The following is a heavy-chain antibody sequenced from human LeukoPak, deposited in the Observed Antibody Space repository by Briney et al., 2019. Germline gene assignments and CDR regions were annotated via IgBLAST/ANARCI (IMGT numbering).Heavy chain of an antibody. D-gene: IGHD6-19*01. CDR3: ARRGGSSGWGDFDI. J-gene: IGHJ3*02. CDR1: GFTFSSYA. CDR2: ISGSGDAT. Sequence: PGGSLRLSCAASGFTFSSYAMHWVRQAPGKGLEWVSSISGSGDATFYADSVKGRFTISRDNSKNTLYLQMNSLSREDTAVYYCARRGGSSGWGDFDIWGQGTMVTVSS. V-gene: IGHV3-23*01.